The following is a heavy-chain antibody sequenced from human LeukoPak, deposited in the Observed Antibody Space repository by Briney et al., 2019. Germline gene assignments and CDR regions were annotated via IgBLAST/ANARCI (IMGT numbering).Heavy chain of an antibody. D-gene: IGHD3-16*02. CDR2: INHSGST. CDR3: ARGGKRLAYDYVWGSYRDRSADY. V-gene: IGHV4-34*01. J-gene: IGHJ4*02. CDR1: GGSFSGYY. Sequence: ASETLSLTCAVYGGSFSGYYWSWIRQPPGKGLEWIGEINHSGSTNYNPSLKSRVTISVDTSKNQFSLKLSSVTAADTAVYYCARGGKRLAYDYVWGSYRDRSADYWGQGTLVTVSS.